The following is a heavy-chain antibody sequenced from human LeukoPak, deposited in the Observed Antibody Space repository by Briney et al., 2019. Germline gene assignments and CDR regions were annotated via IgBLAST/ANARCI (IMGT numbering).Heavy chain of an antibody. Sequence: GGSLRLSCAASGFTFSTYAMTWVRQAPGRGLEWVSIMSGNGDATYYAEAVKGRFTISRDNSQNTLYLQMNSLRAEDTAVYYCAKVRDSTGWGTLFGYWGQGTLVTVSS. CDR1: GFTFSTYA. D-gene: IGHD6-19*01. CDR3: AKVRDSTGWGTLFGY. V-gene: IGHV3-23*01. CDR2: MSGNGDAT. J-gene: IGHJ4*02.